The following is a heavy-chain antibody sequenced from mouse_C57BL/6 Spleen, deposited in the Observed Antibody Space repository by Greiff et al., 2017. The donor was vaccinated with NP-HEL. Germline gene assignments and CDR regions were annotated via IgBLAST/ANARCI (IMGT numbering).Heavy chain of an antibody. CDR3: ARKDGNPFAY. J-gene: IGHJ3*01. V-gene: IGHV3-6*01. Sequence: EVQLQQSGPGLVKPSQSLSLTCSVTGYSITSGYYWNWIRQFPGNKLEWMGYISYDGSNNYNPSLKNRISITRDTSKNQFFLKLNSVTTEDTATYYCARKDGNPFAYWGQGTLVTVSA. CDR1: GYSITSGYY. D-gene: IGHD2-1*01. CDR2: ISYDGSN.